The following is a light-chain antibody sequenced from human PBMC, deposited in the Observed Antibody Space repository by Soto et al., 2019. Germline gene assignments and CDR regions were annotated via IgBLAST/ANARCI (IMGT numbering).Light chain of an antibody. J-gene: IGKJ2*01. V-gene: IGKV3-15*01. CDR1: QSVSSD. CDR2: GAS. CDR3: QQYNNWPPYT. Sequence: IVMTQSPATLSVSPGDRVTLSCRASQSVSSDLAWYQQRPGQAPWLLIYGASTRATGIPARFSGTGSGTEFTLTISSLQSEDFAIYYCQQYNNWPPYTFGQGTKLEIK.